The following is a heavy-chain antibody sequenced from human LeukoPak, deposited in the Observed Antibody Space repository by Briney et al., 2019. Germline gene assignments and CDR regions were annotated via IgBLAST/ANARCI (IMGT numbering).Heavy chain of an antibody. J-gene: IGHJ4*02. D-gene: IGHD6-19*01. CDR1: GYTFTSYA. CDR3: ARDPEQWLVLGCYFDY. V-gene: IGHV1-3*01. Sequence: HVASVKVSCKASGYTFTSYAMHWVRQAPGQRLEWMGWINAGNGNTEYSQEFQGRVTITRDTSISTAYMELSRLRSDDTAVYYCARDPEQWLVLGCYFDYWGQGTLVTVSS. CDR2: INAGNGNT.